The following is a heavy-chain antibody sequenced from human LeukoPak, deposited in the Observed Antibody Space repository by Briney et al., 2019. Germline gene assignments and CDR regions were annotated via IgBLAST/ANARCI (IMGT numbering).Heavy chain of an antibody. Sequence: ASVKVSCKASGYTFTSYDINWVRQATGQGLEWMGWMNPNSGNTGYAQKFQGRVTMTRNTSISTAYMELSSLRSEDTAVYYCARDFSAGDAFDIWGQGTMVTVSS. CDR1: GYTFTSYD. J-gene: IGHJ3*02. CDR3: ARDFSAGDAFDI. D-gene: IGHD3/OR15-3a*01. V-gene: IGHV1-8*01. CDR2: MNPNSGNT.